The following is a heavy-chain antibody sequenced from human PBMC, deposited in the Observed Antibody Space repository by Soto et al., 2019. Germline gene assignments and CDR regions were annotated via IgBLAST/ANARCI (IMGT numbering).Heavy chain of an antibody. J-gene: IGHJ4*02. CDR3: ATPIVAFY. V-gene: IGHV1-3*01. Sequence: QVQLVQSGAEVKKPGASVKVSCKASGYTFTSYAIHWVRQAPGQRLEWMGWINAGNGNTKYSQKFHGRVIITRDTSGGTAYMELRSLRSEDTAVYYCATPIVAFYWGQGTLVTVSS. D-gene: IGHD5-12*01. CDR2: INAGNGNT. CDR1: GYTFTSYA.